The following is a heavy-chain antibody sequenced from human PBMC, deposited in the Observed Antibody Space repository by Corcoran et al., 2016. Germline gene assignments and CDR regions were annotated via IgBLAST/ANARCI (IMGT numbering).Heavy chain of an antibody. V-gene: IGHV1-69*01. J-gene: IGHJ4*02. D-gene: IGHD3-22*01. CDR1: GYSFTSYW. CDR2: IIPIFGTA. Sequence: VQLVQSGAEVKKPGESLKISCKGSGYSFTSYWIGWVRQAPGQGLEWMGGIIPIFGTANYAQKFQGRVTITADESTSTAYMELSSLRSEDTAVYYCASLYYYDSSGYYSVTPFDYWGQGTLVTVSS. CDR3: ASLYYYDSSGYYSVTPFDY.